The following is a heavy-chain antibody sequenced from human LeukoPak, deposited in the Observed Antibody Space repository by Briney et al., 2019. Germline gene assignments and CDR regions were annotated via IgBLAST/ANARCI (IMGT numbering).Heavy chain of an antibody. CDR1: GFTFSNYE. D-gene: IGHD6-13*01. CDR2: ISSSANMI. J-gene: IGHJ4*02. CDR3: ARGGQMVPLDY. V-gene: IGHV3-48*03. Sequence: PGGSLRLSCGASGFTFSNYEMNWVRQAPGKGLEWVSNISSSANMIYYADSVKGRFTISRDNAKNSLYLQMNSPRAEDTAVYYCARGGQMVPLDYWGQGTLVTVSS.